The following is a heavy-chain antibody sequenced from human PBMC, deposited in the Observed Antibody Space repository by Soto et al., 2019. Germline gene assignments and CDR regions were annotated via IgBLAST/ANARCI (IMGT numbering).Heavy chain of an antibody. CDR2: IYYSGST. CDR3: ARRYGSAFDI. V-gene: IGHV4-59*01. Sequence: SETLSLTCTVSGGSISSYYWSWIRQPPGKGLEWIGYIYYSGSTNYNPSLKSRVTISVDTSKNQFSLKLSSVAAADTAVYYCARRYGSAFDIGGQGTMVT. D-gene: IGHD3-10*01. CDR1: GGSISSYY. J-gene: IGHJ3*02.